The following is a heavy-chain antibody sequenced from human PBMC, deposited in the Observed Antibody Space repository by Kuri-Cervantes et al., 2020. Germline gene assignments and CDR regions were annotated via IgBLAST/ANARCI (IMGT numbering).Heavy chain of an antibody. CDR2: IYYSGST. D-gene: IGHD5-12*01. J-gene: IGHJ6*03. CDR1: GGSISSYY. V-gene: IGHV4-59*08. Sequence: SETLSLTCTVSGGSISSYYWSWIRQPPGKGLEWIGYIYYSGSTNYNPSLKSRVTISVDPSKNQFSLKLSSVTAADTAVYYCARGLGYSGYGVHYYYYMDVWGKGTTVTVSS. CDR3: ARGLGYSGYGVHYYYYMDV.